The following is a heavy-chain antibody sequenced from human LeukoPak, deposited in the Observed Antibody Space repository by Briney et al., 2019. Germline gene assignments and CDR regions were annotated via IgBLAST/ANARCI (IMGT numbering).Heavy chain of an antibody. D-gene: IGHD4-23*01. Sequence: GESLEISCKGSGYNFNTYWVAWVRQLPGKGLGWIGIIRPMNSDMRYSPSFQGLVTISADRSINTAYLQWSSLTASDTAMYYCASRPFETTVVPWDFYWGQGTQVTVSS. CDR3: ASRPFETTVVPWDFY. CDR2: IRPMNSDM. J-gene: IGHJ4*02. CDR1: GYNFNTYW. V-gene: IGHV5-51*01.